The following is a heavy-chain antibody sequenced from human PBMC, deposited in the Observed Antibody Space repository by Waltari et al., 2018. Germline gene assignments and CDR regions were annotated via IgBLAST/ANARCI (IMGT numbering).Heavy chain of an antibody. CDR2: ITFDGTNK. Sequence: QVQLVESGGGVVQPGGSLRLSCAACGSPVSGYGRNWVRQAPGKGLEWVAFITFDGTNKYYADSVKGRFTISRDNPKNTMFLQMNSLRPDDTAIYYCASIFAGTAVTTIQPIDIWGQGTMVTVSS. CDR3: ASIFAGTAVTTIQPIDI. D-gene: IGHD4-17*01. J-gene: IGHJ3*02. CDR1: GSPVSGYG. V-gene: IGHV3-30*02.